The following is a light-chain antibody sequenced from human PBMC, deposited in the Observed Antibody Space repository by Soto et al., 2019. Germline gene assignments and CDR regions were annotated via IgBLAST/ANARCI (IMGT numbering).Light chain of an antibody. CDR2: LAS. CDR1: QSIGSY. CDR3: QQTYMSPVT. Sequence: DIQMTQSPSSLSASVGDRVMITCRASQSIGSYLNWYQHRPGKAPKLLIYLASTLQSGVPSRFRGSGSGTDFTLTISTLQPDDFATYYCQQTYMSPVTFGQGTEVEIK. J-gene: IGKJ1*01. V-gene: IGKV1-39*01.